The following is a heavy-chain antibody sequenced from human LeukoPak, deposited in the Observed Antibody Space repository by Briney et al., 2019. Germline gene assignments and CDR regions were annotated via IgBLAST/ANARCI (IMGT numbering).Heavy chain of an antibody. CDR2: ISYDGSNK. D-gene: IGHD2-8*02. CDR3: AKEGILGAFDI. J-gene: IGHJ3*02. Sequence: PGGSLRLSCAASGFTFSSYGMHWVRQAPGKGLEWVAVISYDGSNKYYADSVKGRFTISRDNSKNTLYLQMNSLRAEDTAVYYCAKEGILGAFDIWGQGTMVTVSS. V-gene: IGHV3-30*18. CDR1: GFTFSSYG.